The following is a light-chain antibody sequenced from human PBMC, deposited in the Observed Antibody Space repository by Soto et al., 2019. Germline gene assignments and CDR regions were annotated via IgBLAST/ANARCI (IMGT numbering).Light chain of an antibody. V-gene: IGKV3-20*01. CDR1: QSVSSNY. CDR2: GAS. CDR3: QQYGRSPPFA. J-gene: IGKJ2*01. Sequence: EIVLTQSPGTLSLSPGERATLSCRASQSVSSNYIAWYQQNPGQAPRLLIYGASTRATGIPDRFSGSGSGTDYTLTISRLEPEDFAVYYWQQYGRSPPFAFGQGTKLEIK.